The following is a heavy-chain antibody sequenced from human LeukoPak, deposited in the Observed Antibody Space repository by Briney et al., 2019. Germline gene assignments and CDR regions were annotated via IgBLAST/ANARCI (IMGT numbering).Heavy chain of an antibody. CDR3: ARAPRELFDY. V-gene: IGHV3-21*01. CDR2: ISSSSSYI. J-gene: IGHJ4*02. D-gene: IGHD3-10*01. Sequence: KTGGSLRLSCAASGFTFSSYSMNWVRQAPGKGLEWVSSISSSSSYIYYADSVKGRFTISRDNAKNSLYLQMNSLRAEDTAVYYCARAPRELFDYWGQGTLVTVSS. CDR1: GFTFSSYS.